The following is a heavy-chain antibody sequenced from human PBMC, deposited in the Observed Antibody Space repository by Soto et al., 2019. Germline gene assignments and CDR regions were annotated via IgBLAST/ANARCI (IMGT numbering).Heavy chain of an antibody. CDR3: ARGGSYGDYARY. Sequence: GGSLRLSCTASGFPFTSYSMIWVRQAPGKGLEWLSDIGTSSSTIYYADSVKGRFSISRDNAKNSLYLQMNSLRAEDTAVYYCARGGSYGDYARYWGQGTLVTVSS. D-gene: IGHD4-17*01. CDR1: GFPFTSYS. CDR2: IGTSSSTI. J-gene: IGHJ4*02. V-gene: IGHV3-48*01.